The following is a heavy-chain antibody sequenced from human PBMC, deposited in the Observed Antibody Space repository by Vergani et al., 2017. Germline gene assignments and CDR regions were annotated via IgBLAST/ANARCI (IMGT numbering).Heavy chain of an antibody. CDR3: ARKGRWLQSFFDY. CDR1: GGSISSSSYY. J-gene: IGHJ4*02. CDR2: IYYSGST. V-gene: IGHV4-39*07. D-gene: IGHD5-24*01. Sequence: QLQLQESGPGLVKPSETLSLTCTVSGGSISSSSYYWGWIRQPPGKGLEWIGSIYYSGSTYYNPSLKSRVTISVDTSKNQFSLKLSSVTAADTAVYYCARKGRWLQSFFDYWGQGTLVTVSS.